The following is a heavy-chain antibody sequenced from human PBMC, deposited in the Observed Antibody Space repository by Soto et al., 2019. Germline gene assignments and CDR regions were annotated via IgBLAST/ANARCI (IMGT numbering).Heavy chain of an antibody. Sequence: ASVKVSCKASGYTLTTYVMHWVRQAPGQRLEWMGWINAGNGNTKYSQKFQGRVTITRDTSASTAYMELSSLRSEDTAVYYCAGGRWVATTADYYFDYWGQGTLVTVSS. CDR3: AGGRWVATTADYYFDY. V-gene: IGHV1-3*01. D-gene: IGHD5-12*01. CDR1: GYTLTTYV. J-gene: IGHJ4*02. CDR2: INAGNGNT.